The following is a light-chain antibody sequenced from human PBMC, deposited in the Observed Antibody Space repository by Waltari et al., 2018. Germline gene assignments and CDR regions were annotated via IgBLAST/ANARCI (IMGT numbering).Light chain of an antibody. J-gene: IGLJ1*01. V-gene: IGLV2-14*01. CDR1: INHVGGYNY. CDR2: DVN. CDR3: SSYTSSTTYV. Sequence: QSALTQPASVSVSPGQSITISCTGTINHVGGYNYVSWYQQHPGKAPKLMICDVNKRPSGVSNRFSGSKSGNTASLTISGLQAEDEADYYCSSYTSSTTYVFGTGTKVTVL.